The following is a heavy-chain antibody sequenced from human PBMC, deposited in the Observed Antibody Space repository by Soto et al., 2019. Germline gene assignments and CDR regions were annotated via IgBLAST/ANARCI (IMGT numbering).Heavy chain of an antibody. CDR2: IITVFDKA. J-gene: IGHJ6*02. Sequence: QVQLVQSGAEVKKAGSSVKVSCKASGGTFSSYFINWVRQAPGQGLEWVGGIITVFDKAYYAEKFQGRVTITAEESTTTAYMELSSLRSNYTAVYYCARETPSTTAAYFYYGLDVWGQGTTVTVSS. D-gene: IGHD2-2*01. V-gene: IGHV1-69*01. CDR3: ARETPSTTAAYFYYGLDV. CDR1: GGTFSSYF.